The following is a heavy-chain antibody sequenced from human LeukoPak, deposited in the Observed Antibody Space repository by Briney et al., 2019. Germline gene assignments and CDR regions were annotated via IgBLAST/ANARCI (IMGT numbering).Heavy chain of an antibody. CDR2: ISEGVGNT. CDR1: GFTFTNYA. Sequence: GGSLRLSCAASGFTFTNYAMTWVRQAPGKGLEWVSGISEGVGNTYYADSVKGRFTISRDHSKNTLYLQLNSLRAEDTALYYCAKREKGTTGRFFDYWGQGTLVTVSS. D-gene: IGHD4-17*01. CDR3: AKREKGTTGRFFDY. V-gene: IGHV3-23*01. J-gene: IGHJ4*02.